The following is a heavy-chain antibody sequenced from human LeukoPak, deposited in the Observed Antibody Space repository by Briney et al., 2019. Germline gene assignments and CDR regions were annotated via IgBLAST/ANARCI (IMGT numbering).Heavy chain of an antibody. V-gene: IGHV5-51*01. CDR3: AIPPGYCGNDCSFDH. D-gene: IGHD2-21*02. J-gene: IGHJ4*02. CDR1: GYSFSNYW. CDR2: IYPGDYET. Sequence: RGESLKISCEGSGYSFSNYWIGWVRQMPAKGLEWMGIIYPGDYETRYSPSFQGLVTISVDKSISTAYLQWSSLKASDTAMYYCAIPPGYCGNDCSFDHWGQGTLVTVSS.